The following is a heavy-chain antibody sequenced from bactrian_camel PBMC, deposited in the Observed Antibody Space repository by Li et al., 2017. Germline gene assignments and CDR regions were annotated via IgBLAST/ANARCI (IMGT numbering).Heavy chain of an antibody. CDR2: VDKRGEL. J-gene: IGHJ4*01. D-gene: IGHD3*01. V-gene: IGHV3S53*01. CDR1: TSTYSGNC. Sequence: VQLVESGGGPVQAGGSLRLSCTASTSTYSGNCMGWFRQAPGGPREGVATVDKRGELSYADFAKGRFTISRDNAKDTLYLQMNSLKIEDTAVYYCALGSSRQATMTARGKGTQVTVS.